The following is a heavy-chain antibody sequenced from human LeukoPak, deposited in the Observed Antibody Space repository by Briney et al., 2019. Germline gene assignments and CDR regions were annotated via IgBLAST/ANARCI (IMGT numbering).Heavy chain of an antibody. J-gene: IGHJ6*03. V-gene: IGHV1-69*05. CDR2: IIPILGTA. CDR3: ASTPLYYYYYMDV. Sequence: GASVKVSCKTYGGTFSSYAIIWVRQAPGQGLEWMGGIIPILGTANYAQKFQGRVTITTDESTSTVYMELRSLRSEDTAVYYRASTPLYYYYYMDVWGLGTTVTVSS. CDR1: GGTFSSYA.